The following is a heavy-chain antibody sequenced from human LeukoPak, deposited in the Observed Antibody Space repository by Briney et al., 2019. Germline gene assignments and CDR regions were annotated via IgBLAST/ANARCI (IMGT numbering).Heavy chain of an antibody. V-gene: IGHV3-30-3*01. Sequence: PGGSLRLSCAASGFTFSGYAMHWVRQAPGKGLEWVAVISYDGSNEYYADSVKGRFTISRDNSKNTLYLQMNSLSVEDTAVYYCARVGYYASGPFSYLDCWGQGSLVTVSS. CDR3: ARVGYYASGPFSYLDC. CDR2: ISYDGSNE. D-gene: IGHD3-10*01. J-gene: IGHJ4*02. CDR1: GFTFSGYA.